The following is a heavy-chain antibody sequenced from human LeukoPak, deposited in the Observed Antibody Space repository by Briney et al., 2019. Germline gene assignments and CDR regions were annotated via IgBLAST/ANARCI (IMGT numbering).Heavy chain of an antibody. Sequence: GASVKVSRKASGYTFTSYDINWVRQATGQGLEWMGWMNPNSGNTGNAQKFQGRVTMTRNTSISTAYMELSSLRSEDTAVYYCARKAARYYYYYYMDVWGKGTTVTVFS. V-gene: IGHV1-8*01. CDR2: MNPNSGNT. CDR1: GYTFTSYD. CDR3: ARKAARYYYYYYMDV. J-gene: IGHJ6*03. D-gene: IGHD6-6*01.